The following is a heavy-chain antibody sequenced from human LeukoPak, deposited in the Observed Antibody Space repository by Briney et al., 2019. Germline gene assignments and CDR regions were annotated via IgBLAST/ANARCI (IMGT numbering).Heavy chain of an antibody. CDR3: ARSAVVIAHNADWFDP. CDR1: GYTFTSYG. Sequence: ASVKVSCKASGYTFTSYGISWVRQAPGQGLEWMGWISAYNDNTNYAQKLQGRVTMTTDTSTSTAYMELRSLRSDDTAVYYCARSAVVIAHNADWFDPWGQGTLVTVSS. CDR2: ISAYNDNT. D-gene: IGHD2-21*01. J-gene: IGHJ5*02. V-gene: IGHV1-18*01.